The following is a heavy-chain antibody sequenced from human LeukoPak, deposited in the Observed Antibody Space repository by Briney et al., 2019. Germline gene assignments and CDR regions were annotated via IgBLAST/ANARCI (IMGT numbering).Heavy chain of an antibody. CDR2: ISGSGGST. V-gene: IGHV3-23*01. J-gene: IGHJ6*02. Sequence: GGSLRLSCAASGITFSSYAMSWVRQAPGKGLEWVSAISGSGGSTYYADSVKGRFTISRDNSKNTLYLQMNSLRAEDTAVYYCAKDMVQLYYYYGMDVWGQGTTVTVSS. D-gene: IGHD4/OR15-4a*01. CDR1: GITFSSYA. CDR3: AKDMVQLYYYYGMDV.